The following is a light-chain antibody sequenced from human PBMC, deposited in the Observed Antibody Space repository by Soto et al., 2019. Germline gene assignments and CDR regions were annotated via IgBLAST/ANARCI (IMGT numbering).Light chain of an antibody. V-gene: IGKV1-5*03. J-gene: IGKJ1*01. CDR3: QQYTSYSWT. CDR1: QSVSTW. CDR2: KAA. Sequence: DIQMTQSPSTLSASVGDRVTITCRASQSVSTWLAWYQQKPGKAPNLLVYKAANLESGVPSRFSGSGSGTDFTLTISNLQPDDFATYYCQQYTSYSWTFGQGTKVEVK.